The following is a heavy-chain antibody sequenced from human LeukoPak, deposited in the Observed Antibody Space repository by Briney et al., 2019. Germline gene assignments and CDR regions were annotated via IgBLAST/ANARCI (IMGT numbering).Heavy chain of an antibody. CDR1: GYTFNRYA. Sequence: ASVKVSCKASGYTFNRYAISWVRQAPGQGLEWMGWTSAYNGNTNYAQKLQGRVTMTTDTSTTTAYMELRSLRSDDTAVYYCARHLYGDYFFDYWGQGTLVTVSS. CDR3: ARHLYGDYFFDY. D-gene: IGHD4-17*01. V-gene: IGHV1-18*01. J-gene: IGHJ4*02. CDR2: TSAYNGNT.